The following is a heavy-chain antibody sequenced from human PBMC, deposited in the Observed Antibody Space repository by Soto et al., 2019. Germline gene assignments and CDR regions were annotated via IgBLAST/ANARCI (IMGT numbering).Heavy chain of an antibody. CDR2: IYPGDSDT. Sequence: HGESLKISCKGSGYSFTSYWIGWVRQMPGKGLEWMGIIYPGDSDTRYSPSFQGQVTISADKSISTAYLQWSSLKASDTAMYYCARSYYYGSGASYYYYGMDVWGQGTTVTVSS. J-gene: IGHJ6*02. V-gene: IGHV5-51*01. CDR1: GYSFTSYW. D-gene: IGHD3-10*01. CDR3: ARSYYYGSGASYYYYGMDV.